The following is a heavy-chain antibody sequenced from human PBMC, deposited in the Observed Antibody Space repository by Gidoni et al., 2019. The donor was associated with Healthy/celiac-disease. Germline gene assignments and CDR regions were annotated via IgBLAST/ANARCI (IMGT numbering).Heavy chain of an antibody. CDR1: GWSFSGYY. J-gene: IGHJ4*02. CDR2: INHSGST. Sequence: QVQLQQWGAGLLTPSETLSLTCAVYGWSFSGYYWSWIRQPPGKGLEWIGEINHSGSTNYNPSLKSRVTISVDTSKNQFSLKLSSVTAADTAVYYCARRTVVVTAGYFDYWGQGTLVTVSS. D-gene: IGHD2-21*02. CDR3: ARRTVVVTAGYFDY. V-gene: IGHV4-34*01.